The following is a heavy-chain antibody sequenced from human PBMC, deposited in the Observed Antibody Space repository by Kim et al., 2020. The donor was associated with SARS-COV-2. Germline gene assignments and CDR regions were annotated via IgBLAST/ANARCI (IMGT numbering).Heavy chain of an antibody. CDR2: ISYDGSNK. V-gene: IGHV3-30-3*01. Sequence: GGSLRLSCAASGFTFSSCAMHWVRQAPGKGLEWVAVISYDGSNKNYADSVKGRFTISRDNSKNTLYLHMNSLRSEDTAMNYCARDTWSRFRGLTYYYSG. CDR1: GFTFSSCA. D-gene: IGHD3-10*01. CDR3: ARDTWSRFRGLTYYYSG. J-gene: IGHJ6*01.